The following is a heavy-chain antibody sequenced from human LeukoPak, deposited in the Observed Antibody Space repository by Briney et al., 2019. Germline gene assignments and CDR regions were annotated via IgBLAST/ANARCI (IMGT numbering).Heavy chain of an antibody. CDR1: GFTVSNMY. CDR3: ARDWGYSGYDWGLDSDC. Sequence: GGSLRLSCAASGFTVSNMYMSWVRQAPGKGLEWVSAISGSGGSTYYADSVKGRFTISRDNSKNTLYLQMNSLRAEDTAVYYCARDWGYSGYDWGLDSDCWGQGALVTVSS. CDR2: ISGSGGST. D-gene: IGHD5-12*01. J-gene: IGHJ4*02. V-gene: IGHV3-23*01.